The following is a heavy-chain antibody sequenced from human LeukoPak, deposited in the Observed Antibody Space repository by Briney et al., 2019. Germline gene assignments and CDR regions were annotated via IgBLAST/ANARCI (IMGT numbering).Heavy chain of an antibody. CDR2: IRSKANSYAT. CDR1: GFTFSGSA. CDR3: TRRMYYDYVWGSYEYYMDV. V-gene: IGHV3-73*01. J-gene: IGHJ6*03. D-gene: IGHD3-16*01. Sequence: PGGSLRLSCAASGFTFSGSAMHWVRQASGKGLEWVGRIRSKANSYATAYAASVKGRFTISRDDLKNTAYLQMNSLKTEDTAVYYYTRRMYYDYVWGSYEYYMDVWGKGTTVTVSS.